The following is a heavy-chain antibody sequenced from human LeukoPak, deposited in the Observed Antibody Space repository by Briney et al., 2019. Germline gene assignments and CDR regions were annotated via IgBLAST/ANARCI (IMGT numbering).Heavy chain of an antibody. CDR3: ARMGILTGYSIDY. J-gene: IGHJ4*02. Sequence: GSSVEVSCKASGGTFSSYAISWVRQAPGQGLEWMGGIIPIFGTANYAQKFQGRVTITADKSTSTAYMELSSLRSEDTAVYYCARMGILTGYSIDYWGQGTLVTVSS. V-gene: IGHV1-69*06. CDR1: GGTFSSYA. D-gene: IGHD3-9*01. CDR2: IIPIFGTA.